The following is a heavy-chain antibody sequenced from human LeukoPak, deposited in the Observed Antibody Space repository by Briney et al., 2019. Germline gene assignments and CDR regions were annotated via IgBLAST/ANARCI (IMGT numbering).Heavy chain of an antibody. CDR3: ARSINTAATAAGY. CDR1: GFTVSSNY. J-gene: IGHJ4*02. V-gene: IGHV3-53*01. Sequence: PGGSLRLSCAASGFTVSSNYMSWVRQAPGKGLEWVSVIYSGGSTYYADSVKGRFTISRDNSKNTLYLQMNSLRAEDTAVYYCARSINTAATAAGYWGQGTLVTVSS. D-gene: IGHD6-13*01. CDR2: IYSGGST.